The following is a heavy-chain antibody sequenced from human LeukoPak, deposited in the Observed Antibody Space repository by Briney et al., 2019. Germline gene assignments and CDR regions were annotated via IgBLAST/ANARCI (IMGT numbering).Heavy chain of an antibody. CDR1: GGSISSYY. D-gene: IGHD2-21*01. CDR3: ARMDYCGGDCYLDY. Sequence: SETLSLTCTVSGGSISSYYWSWIRQPPGKGLEWIGYIYYSGSTNYNPSLKSRVTISVDTSKNQFSLKLTSVTAADTAVYYCARMDYCGGDCYLDYWGQGTLATVSS. J-gene: IGHJ4*02. CDR2: IYYSGST. V-gene: IGHV4-59*01.